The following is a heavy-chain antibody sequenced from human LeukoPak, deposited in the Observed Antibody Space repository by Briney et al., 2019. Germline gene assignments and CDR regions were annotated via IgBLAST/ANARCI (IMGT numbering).Heavy chain of an antibody. CDR1: GYTFTTYG. D-gene: IGHD5-24*01. CDR3: ARTDGYNSLSGYYYYMDV. Sequence: GASVKVSCKASGYTFTTYGVSWVRQAPGQGLEWMGWISAYNGNTNYAQKLQGRVTMTTDTSTSTAYMELRSLRSDDTAVYYCARTDGYNSLSGYYYYMDVWGKGTTVTISS. J-gene: IGHJ6*03. CDR2: ISAYNGNT. V-gene: IGHV1-18*01.